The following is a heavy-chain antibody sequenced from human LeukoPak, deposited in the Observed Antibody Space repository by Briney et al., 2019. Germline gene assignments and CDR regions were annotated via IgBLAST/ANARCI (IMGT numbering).Heavy chain of an antibody. CDR2: ISSSGSTI. CDR3: ARGGYSSSPDAFDI. V-gene: IGHV3-48*03. J-gene: IGHJ3*02. CDR1: GFTFSSYE. Sequence: GGSLRLSCAASGFTFSSYEMNWVRQAPGKGLEWVSYISSSGSTIYYADSVKVRFTISRDNAKNSLYLQMNSLRAEDTAVYYCARGGYSSSPDAFDIWGQGTMVTVSS. D-gene: IGHD6-6*01.